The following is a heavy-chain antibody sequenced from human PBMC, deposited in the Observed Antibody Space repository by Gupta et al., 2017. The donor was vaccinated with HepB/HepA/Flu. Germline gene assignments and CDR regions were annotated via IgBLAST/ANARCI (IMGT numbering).Heavy chain of an antibody. CDR1: DFTVSSKS. D-gene: IGHD4-17*01. CDR2: FNTLGET. Sequence: EVQLVESGGDLIQPGGSLRLSCAASDFTVSSKSLPWVRQAPGKGLEWVSVFNTLGETYYADSVKGRFTISRDDSKNTVDLQMNSLRTDDTAVYFCTASAAEGDYEPGFWGQGTLVTVSS. V-gene: IGHV3-53*01. CDR3: TASAAEGDYEPGF. J-gene: IGHJ4*02.